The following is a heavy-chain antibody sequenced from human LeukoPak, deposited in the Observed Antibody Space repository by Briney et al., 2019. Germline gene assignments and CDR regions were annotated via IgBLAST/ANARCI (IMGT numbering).Heavy chain of an antibody. V-gene: IGHV4-39*01. CDR3: ARLRTTHDAFDI. J-gene: IGHJ3*02. CDR2: IYYSGGT. CDR1: GGSISSSSYY. Sequence: SETLSLTCTVSGGSISSSSYYWDWIRQPPGERLEWIGSIYYSGGTYYNPSLKSRVTISVDTSKNQFSLKLSSVTAADTAVDYCARLRTTHDAFDIWGQGTMVTVSS. D-gene: IGHD1-7*01.